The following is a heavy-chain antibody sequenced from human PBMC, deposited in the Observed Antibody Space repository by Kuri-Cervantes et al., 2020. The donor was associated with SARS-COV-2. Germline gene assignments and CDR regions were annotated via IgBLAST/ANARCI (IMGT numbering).Heavy chain of an antibody. J-gene: IGHJ6*03. CDR3: ATQLMGYGYGFGPFGSYYYMDV. CDR1: GDSISSSAYH. D-gene: IGHD5-18*01. V-gene: IGHV4-39*07. CDR2: IYYSGNT. Sequence: GSLRLSCTGSGDSISSSAYHWGWIRQPPGKGLEWIGNIYYSGNTYYNPSLKSRVTISVDTSKNQFSLKLNSVTAADTAVYYCATQLMGYGYGFGPFGSYYYMDVWGKGTTVTVSS.